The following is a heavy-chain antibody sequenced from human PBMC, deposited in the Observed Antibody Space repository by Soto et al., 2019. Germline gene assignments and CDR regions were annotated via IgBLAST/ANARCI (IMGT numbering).Heavy chain of an antibody. CDR2: INPSGGST. CDR1: GYTXXXXY. V-gene: IGHV1-46*01. D-gene: IGHD2-8*01. CDR3: AREGRYCHSRVCYTRGYGMDV. J-gene: IGHJ6*02. Sequence: AXVKVSXXXXGYTXXXXYMHWVRQSPGQGLEWMGIINPSGGSTSYAQKFQGRVTMTRDTSTSTVYMELSSLRSEDTAVYYCAREGRYCHSRVCYTRGYGMDVWGQGTTVTVSS.